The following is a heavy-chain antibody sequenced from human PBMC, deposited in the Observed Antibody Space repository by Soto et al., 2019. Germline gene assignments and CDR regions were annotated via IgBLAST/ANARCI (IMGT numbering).Heavy chain of an antibody. CDR2: TNAGNGNK. V-gene: IGHV1-3*01. D-gene: IGHD3-10*01. CDR3: ARGGGWVGDPSFDS. Sequence: QVQLVQSGAEVKNPGASVKVSCQASGYTFTSYTLHWVRQAPGQGPEWMGWTNAGNGNKKYSQRFQGRLTITSDRSASTAYMELSSLNFEDTAVYYCARGGGWVGDPSFDSWGQGTLVTVSS. J-gene: IGHJ4*02. CDR1: GYTFTSYT.